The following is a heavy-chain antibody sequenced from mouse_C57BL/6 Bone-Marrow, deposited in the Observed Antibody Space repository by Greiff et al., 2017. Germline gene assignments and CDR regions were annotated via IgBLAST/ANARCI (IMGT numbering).Heavy chain of an antibody. J-gene: IGHJ2*01. V-gene: IGHV1-76*01. CDR3: ARERGTAQATSDD. CDR2: IYPGSGNT. Sequence: QVQLKESGAELVRPGASVKLSCKASGYTFTDYYINWVKQRPGQGLEWIARIYPGSGNTYYNEKFKGKATLTAEKSSSTAYMQRSSLTSEDSAVYFCARERGTAQATSDDWGQGTTLTVSS. D-gene: IGHD3-2*02. CDR1: GYTFTDYY.